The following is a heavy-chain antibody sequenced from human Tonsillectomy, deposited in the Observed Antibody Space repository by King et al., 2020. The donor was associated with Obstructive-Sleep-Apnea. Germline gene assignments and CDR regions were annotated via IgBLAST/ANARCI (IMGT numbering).Heavy chain of an antibody. CDR3: ARGDCGGDCSFRYYYSYGMDV. CDR1: GGSISSYY. J-gene: IGHJ6*02. CDR2: IYYSGST. Sequence: VQLQESGPGLVKPSETLSLTCTVSGGSISSYYWSWIRQPPGKGLEWIGYIYYSGSTNYNPSLKSRVTISVDTSKNQFSLKLSSVTAADTAVYYCARGDCGGDCSFRYYYSYGMDVWGQGTTVTVSS. V-gene: IGHV4-59*01. D-gene: IGHD2-21*02.